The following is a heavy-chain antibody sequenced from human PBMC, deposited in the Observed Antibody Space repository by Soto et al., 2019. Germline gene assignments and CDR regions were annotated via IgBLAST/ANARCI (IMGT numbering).Heavy chain of an antibody. D-gene: IGHD2-2*01. Sequence: QVQLQESGPGLEKPSQTLSLTCTVSGGSINSSGYYWSWIRQHPGEGLEWIGFTSNSGSTSYNPSLKSRVTISVDTSSNQFSLNLKSVTAADTAVYYCARGGGSTKVDYWGQGTLVTVSP. CDR3: ARGGGSTKVDY. CDR1: GGSINSSGYY. J-gene: IGHJ4*02. V-gene: IGHV4-31*03. CDR2: TSNSGST.